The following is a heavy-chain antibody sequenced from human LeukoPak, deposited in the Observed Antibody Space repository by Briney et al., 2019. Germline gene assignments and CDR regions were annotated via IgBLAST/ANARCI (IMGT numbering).Heavy chain of an antibody. CDR3: AEGWNYFDY. J-gene: IGHJ4*02. CDR2: ISYDGSKT. V-gene: IGHV3-30*18. Sequence: GGPLRLSCAASGLTFSTYGMHWVRQAPGKGLEWVAVISYDGSKTYYAESVKGRFTISRDNSKNTVYLQMNSLRAEDTAVYYCAEGWNYFDYWGQGTLVTVSS. CDR1: GLTFSTYG. D-gene: IGHD1-1*01.